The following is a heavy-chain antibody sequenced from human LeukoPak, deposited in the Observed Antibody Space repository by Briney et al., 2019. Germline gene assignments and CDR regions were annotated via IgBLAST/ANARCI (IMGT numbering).Heavy chain of an antibody. CDR2: IYSGGST. CDR1: GFTVSSNY. D-gene: IGHD3-22*01. Sequence: PGGSLRLSCAASGFTVSSNYMSWVRQAPGKGLEWVSVIYSGGSTYYADSVKGRFTISRDNSKNTLYLQMNSLRAEDTAVYYCANLYYYDSSGPYWGQGTLVTVSS. CDR3: ANLYYYDSSGPY. V-gene: IGHV3-53*01. J-gene: IGHJ4*02.